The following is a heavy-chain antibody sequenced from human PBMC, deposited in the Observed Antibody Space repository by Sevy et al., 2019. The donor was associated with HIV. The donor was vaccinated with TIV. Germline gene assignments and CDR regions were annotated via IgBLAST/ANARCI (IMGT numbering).Heavy chain of an antibody. CDR2: INPHSGDT. CDR3: VGQFSGWYNWFDP. Sequence: ASVKVSCTTSGSTFSGYYIQWVRQAPGQGPEWMGRINPHSGDTKYAQKFQGRVTMTRDTSIKTAYMELTRLTSDDTAMYYCVGQFSGWYNWFDPWGQGTLVTVSS. V-gene: IGHV1-2*06. J-gene: IGHJ5*02. D-gene: IGHD6-19*01. CDR1: GSTFSGYY.